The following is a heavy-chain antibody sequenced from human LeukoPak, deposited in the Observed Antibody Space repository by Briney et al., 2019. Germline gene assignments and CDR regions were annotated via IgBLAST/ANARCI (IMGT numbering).Heavy chain of an antibody. Sequence: GGSLRLSCAASGFTFSNYWMHWVRQTPGKGLEWVANIKQDGSVKYYVDSVKGRFTISRDNAKNSLYLQMNSLRAEDTAVYYCAVISDVDYWGQGTLATVSS. J-gene: IGHJ4*02. CDR3: AVISDVDY. V-gene: IGHV3-7*01. CDR1: GFTFSNYW. CDR2: IKQDGSVK. D-gene: IGHD3-16*02.